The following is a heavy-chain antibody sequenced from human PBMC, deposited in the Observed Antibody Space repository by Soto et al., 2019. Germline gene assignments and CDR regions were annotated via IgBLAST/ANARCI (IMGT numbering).Heavy chain of an antibody. Sequence: PGGSLRLSCAAPGFTFSNYALTWVRQAPGQGLEWVSTISGGGVGTYYADSVKGRFTIARDNSKNTLYLQMSSLRAEDTAVYYCAKSEWSTRYSYYMDVWGKGITVTVSS. J-gene: IGHJ6*03. CDR3: AKSEWSTRYSYYMDV. CDR2: ISGGGVGT. D-gene: IGHD3-3*01. V-gene: IGHV3-23*01. CDR1: GFTFSNYA.